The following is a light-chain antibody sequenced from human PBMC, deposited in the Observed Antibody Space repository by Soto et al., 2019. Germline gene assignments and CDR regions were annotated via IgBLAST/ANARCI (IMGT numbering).Light chain of an antibody. Sequence: EIVMTRSPATLSVSPGERATLSCRASQSVSSNLAWYQQKPGQAPRLLIYGASTRATGIPARFSGSGSGTEFTLTISSLQSEDFAVYYCQPYINWPGTFGQGTKVDIK. J-gene: IGKJ1*01. CDR3: QPYINWPGT. V-gene: IGKV3-15*01. CDR1: QSVSSN. CDR2: GAS.